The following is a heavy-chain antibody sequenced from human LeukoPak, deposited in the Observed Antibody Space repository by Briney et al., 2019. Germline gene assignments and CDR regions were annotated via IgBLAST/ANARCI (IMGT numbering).Heavy chain of an antibody. CDR1: GGSVSSSSYY. V-gene: IGHV4-39*07. J-gene: IGHJ6*03. D-gene: IGHD6-13*01. CDR3: ARMTVGIAAAGKPMNV. Sequence: SETLSLTCTVSGGSVSSSSYYWSWIRQPPGKGLEWIGEINHSGSTNYNPSLKSRVTISVDTSKNQFSLKLSSVTAADTAVYYCARMTVGIAAAGKPMNVWGKGTTVTVSS. CDR2: INHSGST.